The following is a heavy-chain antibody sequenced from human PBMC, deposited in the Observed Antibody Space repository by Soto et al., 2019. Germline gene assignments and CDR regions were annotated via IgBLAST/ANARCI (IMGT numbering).Heavy chain of an antibody. CDR3: ARGPDYYDTSLSARGIDH. V-gene: IGHV1-2*02. Sequence: ASVKVSCKASGYTFTGYFIHWVRQAPGQGLEWMGWINANSGGTNYGQKFQGRVMMTRDTSISTAYMELSRLTSDDTALYFCARGPDYYDTSLSARGIDHWGQGTLVTVSS. J-gene: IGHJ4*02. CDR2: INANSGGT. CDR1: GYTFTGYF. D-gene: IGHD3-22*01.